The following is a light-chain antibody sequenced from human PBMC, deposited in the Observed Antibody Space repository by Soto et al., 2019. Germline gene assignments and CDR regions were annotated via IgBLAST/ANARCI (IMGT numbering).Light chain of an antibody. CDR3: HQFEA. Sequence: EIVMTQSPATLSVSPGERATLSCRASQSVSSNLAWYQQKPGQAPRLLIYGASTRATGIPARFSGSGSGTEFTLTISSLQSEDFAVYYCHQFEAFGGGTKVEIK. J-gene: IGKJ4*01. V-gene: IGKV3-15*01. CDR2: GAS. CDR1: QSVSSN.